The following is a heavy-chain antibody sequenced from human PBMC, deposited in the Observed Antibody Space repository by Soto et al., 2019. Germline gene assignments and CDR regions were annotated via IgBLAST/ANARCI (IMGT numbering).Heavy chain of an antibody. CDR2: ISPYSGYT. Sequence: GASVKVTCKGFGYSFMKYGINWVRQAPGQGLEWVGWISPYSGYTRSAQKFHGRLTLTTDTAASTAYMELRILRSADTALYYCAREASALIPAAQPSRFDSWGQGTLVTVSS. CDR1: GYSFMKYG. V-gene: IGHV1-18*01. J-gene: IGHJ4*02. CDR3: AREASALIPAAQPSRFDS. D-gene: IGHD2-2*01.